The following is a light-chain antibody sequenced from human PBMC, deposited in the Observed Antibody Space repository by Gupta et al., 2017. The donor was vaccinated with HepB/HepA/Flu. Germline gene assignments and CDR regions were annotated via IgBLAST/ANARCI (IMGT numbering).Light chain of an antibody. V-gene: IGLV3-21*03. CDR3: QVWDSNNDHVV. CDR1: NIGDKS. J-gene: IGLJ2*01. Sequence: SYVLTQPPSVSVAPGNTARITCGGDNIGDKSVHWYQQKPGQAPVLVLYDDSDRPSGIPERFSGSNSGNTATVTISRVEVGDEADYYCQVWDSNNDHVVFGGGTKLTGL. CDR2: DDS.